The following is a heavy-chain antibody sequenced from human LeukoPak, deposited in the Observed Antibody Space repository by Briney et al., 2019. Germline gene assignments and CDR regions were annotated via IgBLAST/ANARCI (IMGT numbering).Heavy chain of an antibody. CDR1: GYTFTSYG. J-gene: IGHJ5*02. Sequence: ASVKVSCKSSGYTFTSYGISWVRQAPGQGLEWMGWISAYNGKTNYAQKLHGRVTMTTDTTTSTAYIELRSLGSDDAAEYYCARVEVPAAIHPWGQGTLVTVSS. D-gene: IGHD2-2*02. CDR2: ISAYNGKT. CDR3: ARVEVPAAIHP. V-gene: IGHV1-18*01.